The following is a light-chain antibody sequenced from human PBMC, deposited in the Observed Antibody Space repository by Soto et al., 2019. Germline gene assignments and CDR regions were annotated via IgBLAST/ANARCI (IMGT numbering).Light chain of an antibody. CDR3: QQYYSTPLS. J-gene: IGKJ4*01. Sequence: DLVITQSPDSLAFSLGERATINCKSSQSVLYRSNSKNYLAWYQQKPGQPPRLLIYWASTRESGVPDRFSGSGSGTDFTLTISSLQAEDVAVYYCQQYYSTPLSFGGGTKVDIK. V-gene: IGKV4-1*01. CDR1: QSVLYRSNSKNY. CDR2: WAS.